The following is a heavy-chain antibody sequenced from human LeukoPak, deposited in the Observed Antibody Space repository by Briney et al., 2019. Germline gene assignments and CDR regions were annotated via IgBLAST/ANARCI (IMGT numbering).Heavy chain of an antibody. CDR1: GYTFNWFG. V-gene: IGHV1-18*01. CDR2: INTYSGNT. Sequence: ASVKVSCKASGYTFNWFGISWVRQAPGQGLEWLGWINTYSGNTKYGEKFQGRVKMTPDTSTSTVYMELTSLRSDDTAVYFCARDTPQHLKRFDHWGQGTLVTVSS. D-gene: IGHD1-1*01. CDR3: ARDTPQHLKRFDH. J-gene: IGHJ4*02.